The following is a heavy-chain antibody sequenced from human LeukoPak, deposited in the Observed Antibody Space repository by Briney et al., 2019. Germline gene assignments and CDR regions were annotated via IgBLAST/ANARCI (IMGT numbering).Heavy chain of an antibody. Sequence: GGSLRLSCAASGFIFSSNAMSWVRQAPGKGLEWVSSISASDGDTYYADSVKGRFTISRDNSKNTLYLQMSSLRAEDTAVYYCAKDPMTTVTTVDSDWGQGTLVTVSS. D-gene: IGHD4-17*01. V-gene: IGHV3-23*01. J-gene: IGHJ4*02. CDR3: AKDPMTTVTTVDSD. CDR2: ISASDGDT. CDR1: GFIFSSNA.